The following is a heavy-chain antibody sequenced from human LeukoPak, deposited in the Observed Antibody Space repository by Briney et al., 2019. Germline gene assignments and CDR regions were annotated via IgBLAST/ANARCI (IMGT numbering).Heavy chain of an antibody. CDR1: GFTVSNNY. D-gene: IGHD6-13*01. Sequence: GGSLILSCAASGFTVSNNYMNWVRQAPGKGLEWVSVIYSGGDTYYADSVKGRFTISRDTSKNTLYLQMSSLRPEDTAVYYCARRGSSWYPFDCWGQGTLATVSS. J-gene: IGHJ4*02. CDR2: IYSGGDT. V-gene: IGHV3-53*01. CDR3: ARRGSSWYPFDC.